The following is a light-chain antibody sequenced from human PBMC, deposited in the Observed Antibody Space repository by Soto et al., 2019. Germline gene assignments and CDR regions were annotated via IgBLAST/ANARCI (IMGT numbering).Light chain of an antibody. Sequence: QSVLTQPASVSGSPGQSITISCTGTSSDVGAYNFVSWYQQHPGKAPKLMIYDVSNRPSGVSNRFSGSKSGNTASLTISGLQTEDEADYYCSSYTRSSTLVFGTGTKLTVL. J-gene: IGLJ1*01. V-gene: IGLV2-14*01. CDR2: DVS. CDR1: SSDVGAYNF. CDR3: SSYTRSSTLV.